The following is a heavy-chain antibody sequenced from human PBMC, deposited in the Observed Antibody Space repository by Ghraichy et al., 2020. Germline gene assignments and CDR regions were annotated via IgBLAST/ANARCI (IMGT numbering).Heavy chain of an antibody. J-gene: IGHJ2*01. CDR3: AKPTADRGWYFDL. CDR1: GFTFSSYA. D-gene: IGHD1-1*01. Sequence: GESLNISCAASGFTFSSYAMTWVRQAPGKGLEWVSAVSGSGGGTYYADSVKGRFTISRDNSKNTLYLQMNNLRAEDTAVYYCAKPTADRGWYFDLWGRGTLVTVSS. V-gene: IGHV3-23*01. CDR2: VSGSGGGT.